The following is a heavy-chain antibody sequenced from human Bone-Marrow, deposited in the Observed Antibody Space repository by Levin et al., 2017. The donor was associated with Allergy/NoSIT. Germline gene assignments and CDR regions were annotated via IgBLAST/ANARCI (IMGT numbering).Heavy chain of an antibody. Sequence: GESLKISCKASGYTFTGYYMHWVRQAPGQGLEWMGWINPNSGGTNYAQKFQGRVTMTRDTSISTAYMELSRLRSDDTAVYYCARSVIARGTKYYYDSSGWGYNWFDPWGQGTLVTVSS. CDR2: INPNSGGT. CDR3: ARSVIARGTKYYYDSSGWGYNWFDP. J-gene: IGHJ5*02. CDR1: GYTFTGYY. V-gene: IGHV1-2*02. D-gene: IGHD3-22*01.